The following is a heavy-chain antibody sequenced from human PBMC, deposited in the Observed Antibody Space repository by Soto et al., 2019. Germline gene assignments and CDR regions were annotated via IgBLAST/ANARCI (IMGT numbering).Heavy chain of an antibody. CDR3: AREYYSSGTH. Sequence: GGSLRLSCAASGFTFSTYWMQWVRQVPGEGLVWVSSISENGGVRTYADSVKGRFTISRDNAKNTLYLQMNGLRVEHTAIYYCAREYYSSGTHWGQGTLVTVSS. V-gene: IGHV3-74*01. CDR2: ISENGGVR. D-gene: IGHD3-10*01. J-gene: IGHJ1*01. CDR1: GFTFSTYW.